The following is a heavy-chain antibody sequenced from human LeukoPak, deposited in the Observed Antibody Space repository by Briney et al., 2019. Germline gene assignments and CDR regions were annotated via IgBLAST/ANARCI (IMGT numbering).Heavy chain of an antibody. J-gene: IGHJ5*02. CDR3: AREASYYYDSSGYYGGDNWFDP. Sequence: SETLSLTCTVSGGSISSYYWSWIRQPAGKGLEWIGRIYTSGSTNYNPSLKSRVTMSVDTSKNQFSLKLSSVTAADTAVYYCAREASYYYDSSGYYGGDNWFDPWGQGTLVTVSS. D-gene: IGHD3-22*01. CDR2: IYTSGST. V-gene: IGHV4-4*07. CDR1: GGSISSYY.